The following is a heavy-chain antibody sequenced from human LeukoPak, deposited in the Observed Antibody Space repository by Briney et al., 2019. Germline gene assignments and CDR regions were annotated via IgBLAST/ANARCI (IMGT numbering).Heavy chain of an antibody. CDR2: ISGSGGST. Sequence: GASLRLSCAASGFTFSSYAMSWVRQAPGKGLEWVSAISGSGGSTYYADSVKGRFTISRDNSKNTLYLQMNSLRAEDTAVYYCAKDRKWGLLDADDAFDIWGQGTMVTVSS. J-gene: IGHJ3*02. CDR3: AKDRKWGLLDADDAFDI. CDR1: GFTFSSYA. D-gene: IGHD1-26*01. V-gene: IGHV3-23*01.